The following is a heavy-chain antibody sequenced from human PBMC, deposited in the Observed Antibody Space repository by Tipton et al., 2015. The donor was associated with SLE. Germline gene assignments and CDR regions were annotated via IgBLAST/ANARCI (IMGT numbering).Heavy chain of an antibody. Sequence: SLRLSCAASGFTFSHYYMHWVRQTPGKGLVWVSSISSSSSYIYYADSVKGRFTISRDNAKNSLYLQMNSLRAEDTAVYYCARDLNAAAASYFDYWGQGTLVTVSS. V-gene: IGHV3-21*03. J-gene: IGHJ4*02. CDR3: ARDLNAAAASYFDY. CDR1: GFTFSHYY. CDR2: ISSSSSYI. D-gene: IGHD6-13*01.